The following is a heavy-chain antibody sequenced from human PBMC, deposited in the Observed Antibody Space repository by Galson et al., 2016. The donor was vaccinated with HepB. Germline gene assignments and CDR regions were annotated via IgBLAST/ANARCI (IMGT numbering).Heavy chain of an antibody. CDR2: IWRDATNE. CDR1: GFTFSCCG. J-gene: IGHJ6*03. Sequence: LRLPCAASGFTFSCCGMHCVRQAPGKGLEWVAVIWRDATNEKYGDAVKGQFPISRDNSKNTLYLQMNSLRVDDAAVYYCEKEGRYEGHFYMDVWGEGTTVTVSS. CDR3: EKEGRYEGHFYMDV. V-gene: IGHV3-33*06. D-gene: IGHD5-12*01.